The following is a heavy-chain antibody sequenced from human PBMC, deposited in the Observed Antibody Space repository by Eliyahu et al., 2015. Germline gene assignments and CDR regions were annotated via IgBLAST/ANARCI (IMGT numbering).Heavy chain of an antibody. D-gene: IGHD2/OR15-2a*01. J-gene: IGHJ4*02. V-gene: IGHV3-23*01. CDR1: GFPFSXYA. CDR2: ISGSGGST. Sequence: EVQLLESGGGLVQPGGSLRLXCAASGFPFSXYAMXWVRQAPGKGXGWVSAISGSGGSTYYADSVKGRFTISRDNSKNTLYLQMNSLRAEDTAVYYCAKDQRRNQGCFDYWGQGTLVTVSS. CDR3: AKDQRRNQGCFDY.